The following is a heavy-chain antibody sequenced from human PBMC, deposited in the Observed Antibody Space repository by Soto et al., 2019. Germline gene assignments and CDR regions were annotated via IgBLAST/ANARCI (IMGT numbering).Heavy chain of an antibody. Sequence: RASVKVSCKASGYTFTGYYMHWVRQAPGQGLEWMGWINPNSGGTNYAQKFQGRVTMTRDTSISTAYMELSRLRSDDTAVYYCARGPQPYYDFWSGYLRDYYGMDVWGQGTTVTVSS. J-gene: IGHJ6*02. CDR3: ARGPQPYYDFWSGYLRDYYGMDV. CDR2: INPNSGGT. CDR1: GYTFTGYY. D-gene: IGHD3-3*01. V-gene: IGHV1-2*02.